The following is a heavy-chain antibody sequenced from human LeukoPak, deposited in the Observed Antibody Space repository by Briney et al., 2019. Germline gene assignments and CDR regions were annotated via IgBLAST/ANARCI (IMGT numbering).Heavy chain of an antibody. J-gene: IGHJ4*02. D-gene: IGHD1-1*01. Sequence: PSETLSLTCAVSGGSISSGGYSWSWLRQPPGKGLEWIGYIYHSGSTYYNPSLKSRVTISVDRSKNQFSLKLSSVTAADTAVYYCARAPGLDPFDYWGQGTLVTVSS. CDR2: IYHSGST. CDR1: GGSISSGGYS. V-gene: IGHV4-30-2*01. CDR3: ARAPGLDPFDY.